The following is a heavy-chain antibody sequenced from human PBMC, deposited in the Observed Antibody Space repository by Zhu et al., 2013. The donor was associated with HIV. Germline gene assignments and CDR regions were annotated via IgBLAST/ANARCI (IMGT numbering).Heavy chain of an antibody. V-gene: IGHV1-18*01. CDR3: VRLQGEIDSHGMDL. Sequence: HVQLVQSGAEVKKPGASVKVSCKASGYTFTTYGISWVRQAPGQGLEWMGWISPYSDDTNYAQNLQGRVTMTTDTSTSTAYMELRSLRSDDTAVYYCVRLQGEIDSHGMDLVGPGDHGHRLL. CDR2: ISPYSDDT. CDR1: GYTFTTYG. J-gene: IGHJ6*02.